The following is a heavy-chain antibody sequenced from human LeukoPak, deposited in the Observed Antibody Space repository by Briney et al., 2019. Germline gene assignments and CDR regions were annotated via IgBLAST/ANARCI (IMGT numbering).Heavy chain of an antibody. CDR1: GYTFTSYD. CDR3: ARGLGPLRGRVRRLSYFDY. CDR2: MNPNSGNT. D-gene: IGHD3-16*01. Sequence: ASVKVSCKASGYTFTSYDINWVRQATGQGLEWMGWMNPNSGNTGYAQKFQGRVTMTRNTSISTAYMELSSLRSEDTAVYYCARGLGPLRGRVRRLSYFDYWGQGTLVTVSS. J-gene: IGHJ4*02. V-gene: IGHV1-8*01.